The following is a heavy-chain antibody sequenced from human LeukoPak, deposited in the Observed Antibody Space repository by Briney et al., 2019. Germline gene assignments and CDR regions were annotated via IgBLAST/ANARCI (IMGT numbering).Heavy chain of an antibody. CDR3: TRHFEYSSSANDY. D-gene: IGHD6-6*01. J-gene: IGHJ4*02. V-gene: IGHV1-69*02. CDR1: GGTFSSYT. CDR2: IIPILGIA. Sequence: SVKVSCKASGGTFSSYTISWVRQAPGQRLEWMGRIIPILGIANYAQKFQGRVTITTDESTSTAYMELSSLRSEDTAVYYCTRHFEYSSSANDYWGQGTLVTVSS.